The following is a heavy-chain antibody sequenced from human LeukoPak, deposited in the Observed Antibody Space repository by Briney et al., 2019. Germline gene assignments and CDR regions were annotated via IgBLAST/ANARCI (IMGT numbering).Heavy chain of an antibody. D-gene: IGHD1-7*01. Sequence: GGSLRLSCAASGFTLSGSAMHWVRQASGKGLEWVGRIRSKANSYATAYAASVKGRFTISRDDSKNTAYLQMNSLKTEDTAVYYCTRHPGSGLELPLGWGQGTLVTVSS. CDR2: IRSKANSYAT. CDR3: TRHPGSGLELPLG. CDR1: GFTLSGSA. J-gene: IGHJ4*02. V-gene: IGHV3-73*01.